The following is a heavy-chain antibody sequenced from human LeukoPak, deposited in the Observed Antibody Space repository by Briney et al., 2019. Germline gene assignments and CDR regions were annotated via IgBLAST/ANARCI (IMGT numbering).Heavy chain of an antibody. CDR1: GFTFVNYG. CDR3: AKGGGYEAQYYYYYLDV. CDR2: ISYNGNQ. J-gene: IGHJ6*03. D-gene: IGHD5-12*01. Sequence: GGSLRLSCEASGFTFVNYGFHWVRQAPVKALEWVAFISYNGNQKYGDSVKGRFTISRDNSKCTLYLQMNGLRPEDTAVYYCAKGGGYEAQYYYYYLDVWGKGTTVTISS. V-gene: IGHV3-30*18.